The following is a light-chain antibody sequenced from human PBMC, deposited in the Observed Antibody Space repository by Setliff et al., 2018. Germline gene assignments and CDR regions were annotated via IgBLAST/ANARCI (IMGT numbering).Light chain of an antibody. CDR3: SSHTTSSTWV. J-gene: IGLJ3*02. Sequence: QSALTQPASVSGSPGQSITISCTGTSSDVGVYNSVSWYQQHPGKAPKLMIYEVSNRPSGISSRFSGSKSGNTASLTISGFQAEDEADYYCSSHTTSSTWVFGGGTKVTVL. V-gene: IGLV2-14*01. CDR2: EVS. CDR1: SSDVGVYNS.